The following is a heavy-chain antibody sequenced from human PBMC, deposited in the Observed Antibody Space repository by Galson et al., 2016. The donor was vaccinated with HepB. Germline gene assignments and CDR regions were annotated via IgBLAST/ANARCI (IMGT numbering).Heavy chain of an antibody. CDR1: GFTFSNYA. CDR3: AKGGDGYIRYYDS. D-gene: IGHD5-24*01. V-gene: IGHV3-23*01. J-gene: IGHJ4*02. CDR2: ITASGAVT. Sequence: SLRLSCAASGFTFSNYAMTWVRQAPGKGLEGVSAITASGAVTYYADSVKGRITLSRDTSKNTLYLQMNSLRVEDTAIYYCAKGGDGYIRYYDSWGQGTLVTVSS.